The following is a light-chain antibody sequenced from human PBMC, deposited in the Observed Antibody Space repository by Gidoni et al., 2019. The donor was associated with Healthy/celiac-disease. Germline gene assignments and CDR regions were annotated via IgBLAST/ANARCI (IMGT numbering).Light chain of an antibody. J-gene: IGKJ1*01. CDR2: GAS. CDR1: QSVSSSY. Sequence: EIVLTQSPGTLSLSPGERATLSCRASQSVSSSYLAWYQQTPGQAPRLLIYGASSRATGIPDRFSGSGSGTDFTLTISRLEPEYFAVYYCQQYGSHGTFGQGTKVEIK. CDR3: QQYGSHGT. V-gene: IGKV3-20*01.